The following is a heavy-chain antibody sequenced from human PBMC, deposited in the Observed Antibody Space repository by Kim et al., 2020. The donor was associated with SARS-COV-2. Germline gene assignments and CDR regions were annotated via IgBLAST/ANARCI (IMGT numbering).Heavy chain of an antibody. CDR2: ISYDGSNK. Sequence: GGSLRLSCAASGFTFSTYGMHWVRQAPGKGLEWVALISYDGSNKYYADSVKGRFTISRDNSKNTLYLQMDSLRAEDTAVYYCAKAVLRGVNSHYYGMDVWGQGTSVTVSS. CDR1: GFTFSTYG. V-gene: IGHV3-30*18. J-gene: IGHJ6*02. CDR3: AKAVLRGVNSHYYGMDV. D-gene: IGHD3-10*01.